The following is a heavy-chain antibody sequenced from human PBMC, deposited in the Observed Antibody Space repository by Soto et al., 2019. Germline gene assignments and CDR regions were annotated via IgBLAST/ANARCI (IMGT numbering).Heavy chain of an antibody. Sequence: QVQLVQSGAEVNKPGSSVKVSCKASGGTFSSYAISWVRQAPGQGLEWMGGIIPIFGTANSAPKFQGRVTITADACKSPAYMVLSSLRAEDLAVYYCARGCYGSGRFRLFDPWGQGQLVTVSS. CDR3: ARGCYGSGRFRLFDP. D-gene: IGHD3-10*01. CDR1: GGTFSSYA. V-gene: IGHV1-69*01. CDR2: IIPIFGTA. J-gene: IGHJ5*02.